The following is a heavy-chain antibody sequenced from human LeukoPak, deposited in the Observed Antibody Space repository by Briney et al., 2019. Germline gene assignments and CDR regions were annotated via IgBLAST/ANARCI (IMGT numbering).Heavy chain of an antibody. CDR2: IYYSGST. Sequence: SETLSLTCTVSGGSISSYYWSWIRQPPGKGLEWIGYIYYSGSTNYNPSLKSRVTISVDTSKNQFSLKLSSVTAADTAVYYCARLAGSGSYYNDPHDYWGQGTLVTVSS. CDR3: ARLAGSGSYYNDPHDY. CDR1: GGSISSYY. D-gene: IGHD3-10*01. J-gene: IGHJ4*02. V-gene: IGHV4-59*12.